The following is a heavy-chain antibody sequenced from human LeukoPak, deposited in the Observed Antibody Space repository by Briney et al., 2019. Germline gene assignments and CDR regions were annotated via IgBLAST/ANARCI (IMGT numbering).Heavy chain of an antibody. D-gene: IGHD1-14*01. CDR1: GFTFSSYA. V-gene: IGHV3-30-3*01. Sequence: GGSLRLSCAASGFTFSSYAMHWVRQAPGKGLEWVAVISYGGSNKYYADSVKGRFTISRDNSKNTLYLQMNSLRAEDTAVYYCARGTYVNSKRDAFDIWGQGTMVTVSS. CDR2: ISYGGSNK. J-gene: IGHJ3*02. CDR3: ARGTYVNSKRDAFDI.